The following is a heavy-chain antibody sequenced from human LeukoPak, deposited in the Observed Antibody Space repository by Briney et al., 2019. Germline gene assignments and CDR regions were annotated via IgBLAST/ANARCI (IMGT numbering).Heavy chain of an antibody. CDR1: GYTFSSYA. D-gene: IGHD4-17*01. Sequence: GASVKVSCKTSGYTFSSYAITWLRQTPGQGLEWMGWIRPYDDDTNYAQNFQARVAMTADTSTETVYMELRSLTSDDTAVYFCAREGSYGDYSTLDYWGQGTLVTVSS. J-gene: IGHJ4*02. CDR3: AREGSYGDYSTLDY. CDR2: IRPYDDDT. V-gene: IGHV1-18*04.